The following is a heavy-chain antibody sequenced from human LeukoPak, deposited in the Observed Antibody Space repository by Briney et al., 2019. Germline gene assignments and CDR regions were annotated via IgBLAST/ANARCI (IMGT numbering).Heavy chain of an antibody. V-gene: IGHV1-46*01. Sequence: GASVKVSCKASGYTFTSYYMHWVRQAPGQGLEWMGIINPSGGSTNYAQKFQGRVTITADESTSTAYMELSSLRSEDTAVYYCARVPSGDCSSTSCHIDYWGQGTLVTVSS. CDR1: GYTFTSYY. J-gene: IGHJ4*02. D-gene: IGHD2-2*02. CDR3: ARVPSGDCSSTSCHIDY. CDR2: INPSGGST.